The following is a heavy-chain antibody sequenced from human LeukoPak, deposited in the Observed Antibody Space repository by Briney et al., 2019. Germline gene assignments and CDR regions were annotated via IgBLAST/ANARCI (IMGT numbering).Heavy chain of an antibody. V-gene: IGHV3-23*01. J-gene: IGHJ4*02. D-gene: IGHD3-9*01. CDR3: AKWGDYDILTGYYVSDF. Sequence: AGGSLRLSCAASGFIFRNYAMSWVRQAPGKGLEWVSAITGSGDTTYYADSVKGRFTISRDNSKNTLYVEMNTLRAEDTAVYYCAKWGDYDILTGYYVSDFWGQGTLASVSS. CDR2: ITGSGDTT. CDR1: GFIFRNYA.